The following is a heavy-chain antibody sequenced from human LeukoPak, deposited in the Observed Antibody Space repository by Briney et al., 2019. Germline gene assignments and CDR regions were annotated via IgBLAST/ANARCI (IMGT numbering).Heavy chain of an antibody. D-gene: IGHD6-19*01. CDR1: GFTFSGSA. V-gene: IGHV3-73*01. J-gene: IGHJ4*02. CDR2: IRSKANSYAT. CDR3: TAKGIAVADSYDY. Sequence: GGSVRLSCAASGFTFSGSAMHWVRQASGKGLEWVGRIRSKANSYATAYAASVKGRFTISRDDSKNTAYLQMNSLKTEDTAVYYCTAKGIAVADSYDYWGQGTLVTVSS.